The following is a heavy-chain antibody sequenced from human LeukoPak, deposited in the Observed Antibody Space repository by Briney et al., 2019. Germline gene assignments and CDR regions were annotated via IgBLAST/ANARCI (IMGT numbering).Heavy chain of an antibody. J-gene: IGHJ3*02. CDR2: ISGSGGST. Sequence: GGSLRLSCAASGFTFSSYAMGWVRQAPGKGLEWVSAISGSGGSTYYADSVKGGFTISRDNSKNTLYLQMNSLRAEDTAVYYCAYRKLYSSSWMGAFDIWGQGTMVTVSS. CDR1: GFTFSSYA. CDR3: AYRKLYSSSWMGAFDI. V-gene: IGHV3-23*01. D-gene: IGHD6-13*01.